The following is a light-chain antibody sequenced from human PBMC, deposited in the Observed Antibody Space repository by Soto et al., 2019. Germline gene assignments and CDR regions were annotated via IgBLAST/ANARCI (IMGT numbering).Light chain of an antibody. CDR1: SSDVGGYNY. CDR3: CSYAPSYTFV. CDR2: DVS. V-gene: IGLV2-11*01. J-gene: IGLJ1*01. Sequence: QSVLTQPRSVSGSPGQSVTISCTGTSSDVGGYNYVSWYQQHPGKAPKLMIYDVSKRPSGVPDRFSGSKSGNTASLTISGLQAEDEADYYCCSYAPSYTFVFGTGTKVTVL.